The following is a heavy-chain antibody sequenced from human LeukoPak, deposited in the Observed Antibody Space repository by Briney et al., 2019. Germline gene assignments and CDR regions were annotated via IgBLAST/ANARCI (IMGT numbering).Heavy chain of an antibody. CDR3: TRGGIIILGVATVVDY. J-gene: IGHJ4*02. CDR1: GYTFTSNH. Sequence: ASVKVSCTASGYTFTSNHIHCVRQAPGQGLEWMGVINPSGDSTSYAQKFQGRVTMTRDTSTSTVYMELSSLRSEDTAIYYCTRGGIIILGVATVVDYWGQGTLVTVSS. V-gene: IGHV1-46*01. D-gene: IGHD3/OR15-3a*01. CDR2: INPSGDST.